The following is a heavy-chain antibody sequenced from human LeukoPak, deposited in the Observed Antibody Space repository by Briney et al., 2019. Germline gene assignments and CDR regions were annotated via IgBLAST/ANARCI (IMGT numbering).Heavy chain of an antibody. V-gene: IGHV4-34*01. J-gene: IGHJ2*01. CDR1: GGSFSGYY. D-gene: IGHD3-22*01. CDR2: INHSGST. Sequence: SETLSLTCAVYGGSFSGYYWSWIRQPPGKGLEWIGEINHSGSTNYNPSLKSRVTILVDTSKNQFSLKLSSVTAADTAVYYCASSVWDSSGYYPDWYFDLWGRGTLVTVSS. CDR3: ASSVWDSSGYYPDWYFDL.